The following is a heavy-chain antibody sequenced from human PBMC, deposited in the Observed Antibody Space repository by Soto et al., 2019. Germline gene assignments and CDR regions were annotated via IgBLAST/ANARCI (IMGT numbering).Heavy chain of an antibody. Sequence: SETLSLTCAVSGYSISSSNWWGCIRQPPGKGLEWIGYIYFTGSTYYNPSLKSRVTMSVDTSKNQFSLKLTSVTAVDTAVYYCARHDSSGYWVDDWGQGTLVTVSS. CDR3: ARHDSSGYWVDD. J-gene: IGHJ4*02. V-gene: IGHV4-28*01. D-gene: IGHD3-22*01. CDR2: IYFTGST. CDR1: GYSISSSNW.